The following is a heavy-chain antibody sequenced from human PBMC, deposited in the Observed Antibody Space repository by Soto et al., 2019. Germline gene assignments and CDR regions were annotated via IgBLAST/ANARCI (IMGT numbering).Heavy chain of an antibody. CDR3: AKFRGPTYDFYYMDA. CDR2: RGSGGST. D-gene: IGHD3-10*01. V-gene: IGHV3-23*01. Sequence: EVQLLESGGGVLQPGGPLTLSCAASGFIFSNYAMTWVRQAPGKGLEWVSSRGSGGSTYQAASVKGRFIISRDNSKNMLYLQMDSLRAEDTAVYYCAKFRGPTYDFYYMDAWGKGTTVIVS. J-gene: IGHJ6*03. CDR1: GFIFSNYA.